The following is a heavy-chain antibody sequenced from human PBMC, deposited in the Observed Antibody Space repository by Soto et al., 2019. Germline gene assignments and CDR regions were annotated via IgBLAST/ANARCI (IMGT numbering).Heavy chain of an antibody. D-gene: IGHD6-19*01. CDR3: AKDRAVAGHYYYYGMDV. CDR2: ISYDGSNK. CDR1: GFTFSSYG. J-gene: IGHJ6*02. Sequence: PGGSLRLSCAASGFTFSSYGMHWVRQAPGKGLEWVAVISYDGSNKYYADSVKGRFTISRDNSKNTLYLQMNSLRAEDTAVYYCAKDRAVAGHYYYYGMDVWGQGTTVTAP. V-gene: IGHV3-30*18.